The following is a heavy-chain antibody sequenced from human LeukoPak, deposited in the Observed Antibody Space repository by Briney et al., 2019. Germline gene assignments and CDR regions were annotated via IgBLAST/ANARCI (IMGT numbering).Heavy chain of an antibody. Sequence: GGSLRLSCAASGFTFSTYSMNWVRQAPGKGLEWVSYISSSGSIIYYSDSVKGRFTISRDNAQNSLDLQMNSLRAEDTAFYYCVRDSQKVGAVCGSFAIWAKGTLVTVSS. CDR1: GFTFSTYS. CDR2: ISSSGSII. J-gene: IGHJ4*02. V-gene: IGHV3-48*01. D-gene: IGHD2-21*01. CDR3: VRDSQKVGAVCGSFAI.